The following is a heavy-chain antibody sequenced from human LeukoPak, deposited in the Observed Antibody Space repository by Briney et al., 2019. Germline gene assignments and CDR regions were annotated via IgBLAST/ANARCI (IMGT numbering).Heavy chain of an antibody. CDR1: GFTFSSYS. J-gene: IGHJ4*02. V-gene: IGHV3-48*01. CDR2: ISSSSSTI. D-gene: IGHD6-13*01. Sequence: GGSLRLSCAASGFTFSSYSMNWVRQAPGKGLEWVSYISSSSSTIYYADSVKGRFTISRDNAKNSLYLQMSSLKTEDTAAYYCTRIAAAGTPSFDYWGQGTLVTVSS. CDR3: TRIAAAGTPSFDY.